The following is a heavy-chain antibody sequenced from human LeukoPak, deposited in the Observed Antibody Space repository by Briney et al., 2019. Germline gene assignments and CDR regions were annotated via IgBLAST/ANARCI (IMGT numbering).Heavy chain of an antibody. J-gene: IGHJ4*02. CDR1: GFTFSSHW. CDR3: ARGNYYDSSGPGGY. Sequence: GGSLRLSCAASGFTFSSHWMHWVRQAPGKGLVWVSRINSDGRSTSYVDSVAGRFTISRDNAKNTLYLQMNSLRAEDTAVYYCARGNYYDSSGPGGYWGQGTLVTVSS. D-gene: IGHD3-22*01. CDR2: INSDGRST. V-gene: IGHV3-74*01.